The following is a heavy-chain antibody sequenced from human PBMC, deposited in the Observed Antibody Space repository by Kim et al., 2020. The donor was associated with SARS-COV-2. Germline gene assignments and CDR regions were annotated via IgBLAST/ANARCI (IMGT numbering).Heavy chain of an antibody. V-gene: IGHV4-39*01. CDR1: SGSISSSDYY. CDR3: ARHLRNWYFDL. Sequence: SETLSLTCSVSSGSISSSDYYWGWIRQPPGKGLEWIATIYYSGSTYYNPSLKGRVTISVDTSKKQFSLRLSSVTAADAAVYYCARHLRNWYFDLWGRGTL. CDR2: IYYSGST. J-gene: IGHJ2*01.